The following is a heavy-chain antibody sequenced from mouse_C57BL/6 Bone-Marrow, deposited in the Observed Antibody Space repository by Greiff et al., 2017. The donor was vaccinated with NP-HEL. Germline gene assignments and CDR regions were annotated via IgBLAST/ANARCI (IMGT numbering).Heavy chain of an antibody. CDR2: ISSGSSTI. V-gene: IGHV5-17*01. CDR3: AANWDSYWYFDV. J-gene: IGHJ1*03. D-gene: IGHD4-1*01. CDR1: GFTFSDYG. Sequence: EVKLQESGGGLVKPGGSLKLSCAASGFTFSDYGMHWVRQAPEKGLEWVAYISSGSSTIYYADTVKGRFTISRDNAKNTLFLQMTSLRSEDTAMYYCAANWDSYWYFDVWGTGTTVTVSS.